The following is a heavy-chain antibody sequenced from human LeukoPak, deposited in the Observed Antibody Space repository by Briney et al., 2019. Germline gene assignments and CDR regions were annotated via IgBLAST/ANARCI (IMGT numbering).Heavy chain of an antibody. J-gene: IGHJ4*02. CDR2: IKSKANNYAT. D-gene: IGHD4-17*01. Sequence: PGGSLKLSCAASGFTFSGSAMHWVRQASGKGLEWVGRIKSKANNYATAYAASVKGRFTISRDDSENTAFPQMNSLKTEDTAVYYCTRRGDGDYGDYWGQGTLVTVSS. V-gene: IGHV3-73*01. CDR1: GFTFSGSA. CDR3: TRRGDGDYGDY.